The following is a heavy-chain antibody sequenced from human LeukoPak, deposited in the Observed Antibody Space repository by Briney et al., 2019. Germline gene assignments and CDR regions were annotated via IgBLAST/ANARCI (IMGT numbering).Heavy chain of an antibody. V-gene: IGHV4-61*08. Sequence: PSQTLSLTCTVSGGSISSGGYYWSWIRQPPGKGLEWIGYIYYSGSTNYNPSLKSRVTISVDTSKNQFSLKLSSVTAADTAVYYCASGDYYGSGSYDYWGQGTLVTVSS. D-gene: IGHD3-10*01. CDR3: ASGDYYGSGSYDY. CDR1: GGSISSGGYY. CDR2: IYYSGST. J-gene: IGHJ4*02.